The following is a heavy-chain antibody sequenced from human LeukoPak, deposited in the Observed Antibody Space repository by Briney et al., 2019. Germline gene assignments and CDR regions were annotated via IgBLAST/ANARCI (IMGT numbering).Heavy chain of an antibody. D-gene: IGHD3-16*01. Sequence: ASVKVSCKASGYTFTGYYMHWVRQAPGQGLEWMGWINPKSGGTNYAQKFQGRVTMTRDTSNSTAYMELSRLRFDDTAVYYCAMVWVFGGNWFDPWGQGTLVTVSS. CDR2: INPKSGGT. V-gene: IGHV1-2*02. CDR3: AMVWVFGGNWFDP. CDR1: GYTFTGYY. J-gene: IGHJ5*02.